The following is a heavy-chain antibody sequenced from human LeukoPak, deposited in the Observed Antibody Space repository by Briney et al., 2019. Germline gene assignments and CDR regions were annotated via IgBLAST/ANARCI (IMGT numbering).Heavy chain of an antibody. D-gene: IGHD4-17*01. Sequence: ASVRVSCKASGGTFSIYAISWVRQAPGQGGGGRGIINPSGGSTSYTQKFQGRVTMTRDMSTSTVYMELSSLRSEDTAVYYCARDHLVSGDYFLVYYYMDVWGKGTTVTVSS. CDR2: INPSGGST. V-gene: IGHV1-46*01. J-gene: IGHJ6*03. CDR1: GGTFSIYA. CDR3: ARDHLVSGDYFLVYYYMDV.